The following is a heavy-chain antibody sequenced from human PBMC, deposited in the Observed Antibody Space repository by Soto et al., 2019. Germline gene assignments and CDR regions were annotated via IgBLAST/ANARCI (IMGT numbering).Heavy chain of an antibody. Sequence: EVQLVESGGGLVQPGGSLRLSCAASGFTVSSNYMSWVRQAPGKGLEWVSVIYSGGSTYYADSMKGRFTISRDNSKNTLYLQMNSLRAEDTAVYYCARDEEYSSSSLDYWGQGTLVTVSS. J-gene: IGHJ4*02. CDR1: GFTVSSNY. CDR2: IYSGGST. D-gene: IGHD6-6*01. CDR3: ARDEEYSSSSLDY. V-gene: IGHV3-66*01.